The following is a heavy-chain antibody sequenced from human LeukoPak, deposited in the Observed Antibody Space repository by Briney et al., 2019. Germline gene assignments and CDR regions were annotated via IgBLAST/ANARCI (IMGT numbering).Heavy chain of an antibody. Sequence: SETLSLTCTVPGASVIGSNYCWGWVRQPPGKGLEWIGSMFYSGTTYTNPSLKSRVTISVDTSKNQFSLNLSSVTAADTAVYHCARHSRGYSSSWYYFDHWGQGTLVTVSS. D-gene: IGHD6-13*01. J-gene: IGHJ4*02. CDR3: ARHSRGYSSSWYYFDH. CDR2: MFYSGTT. CDR1: GASVIGSNYC. V-gene: IGHV4-39*01.